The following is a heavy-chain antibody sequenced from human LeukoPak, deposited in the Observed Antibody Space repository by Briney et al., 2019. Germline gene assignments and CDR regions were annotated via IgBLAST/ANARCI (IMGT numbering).Heavy chain of an antibody. D-gene: IGHD1-26*01. J-gene: IGHJ4*02. CDR3: ARGGTYSGSYAY. V-gene: IGHV3-7*01. CDR2: IKQDGSEK. Sequence: GGSLRLSCAASGFTFSGYWMSWVRQAPGKGLEWVANIKQDGSEKYYVDSVKGRFTISRDNAKNSLYLQMNSLRAEDTAVYYCARGGTYSGSYAYWGQGTLVTVSS. CDR1: GFTFSGYW.